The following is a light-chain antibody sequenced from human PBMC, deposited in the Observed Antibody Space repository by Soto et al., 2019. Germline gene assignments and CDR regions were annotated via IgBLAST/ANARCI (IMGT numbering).Light chain of an antibody. V-gene: IGKV1-5*03. CDR3: QQYKSYWT. CDR2: KAT. J-gene: IGKJ1*01. CDR1: QSISSW. Sequence: DIQMTQSPSSLSAFVGDRVTITCRASQSISSWLAWYQQKPGRAPKLLIFKATSLGSGVPSRFGGSGSGTEFTLTSSSQQPDDFATYYCQQYKSYWTFGQGTKVDIK.